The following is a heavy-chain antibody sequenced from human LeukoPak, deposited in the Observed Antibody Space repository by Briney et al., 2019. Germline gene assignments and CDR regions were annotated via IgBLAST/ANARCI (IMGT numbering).Heavy chain of an antibody. J-gene: IGHJ4*02. CDR3: ARVAQHYDSSGFSTPYFDY. CDR2: ISSSSSTI. D-gene: IGHD3-22*01. CDR1: GFTFSSYS. V-gene: IGHV3-48*01. Sequence: GGSLRLSCAASGFTFSSYSMNWVRQAPGKGLEWVSYISSSSSTIYYADSVKGRFTISRDNAKNSLYLQMNSLRAEDTAVYYCARVAQHYDSSGFSTPYFDYWGQGTLVTVSS.